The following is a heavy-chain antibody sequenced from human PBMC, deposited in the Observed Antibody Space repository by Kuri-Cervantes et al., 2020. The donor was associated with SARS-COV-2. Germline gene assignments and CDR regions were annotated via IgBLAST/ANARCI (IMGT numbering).Heavy chain of an antibody. J-gene: IGHJ5*02. D-gene: IGHD3-3*01. CDR2: ISSSSSTI. Sequence: GESLKISCAASGFTFGSYAMNWVRQAPGKGLEWVSYISSSSSTIYYADSVKGRFTISRDNAKNSLYLQMNSLRAEDTAVYYCARETNDFWSGYYPAVKGWFDPWGQGTLVTVSS. CDR1: GFTFGSYA. CDR3: ARETNDFWSGYYPAVKGWFDP. V-gene: IGHV3-48*01.